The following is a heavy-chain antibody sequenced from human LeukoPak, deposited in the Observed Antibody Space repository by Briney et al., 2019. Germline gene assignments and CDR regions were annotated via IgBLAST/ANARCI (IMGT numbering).Heavy chain of an antibody. J-gene: IGHJ6*03. CDR3: ARGVVVATFYYYMDV. D-gene: IGHD2-15*01. CDR1: GYTFTGYF. Sequence: GASVKVSCKPSGYTFTGYFIQWVRQAPGQGLEWMGWINPSSGGTNYPQKFQGRVTMSRDTSLSTAYMEVSGLTSDDTAVYYCARGVVVATFYYYMDVWGKGTTVTVAS. CDR2: INPSSGGT. V-gene: IGHV1-2*02.